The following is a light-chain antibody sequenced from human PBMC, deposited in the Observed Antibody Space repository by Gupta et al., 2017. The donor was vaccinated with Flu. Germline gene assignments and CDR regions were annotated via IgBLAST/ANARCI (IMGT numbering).Light chain of an antibody. Sequence: GTRYLSPGERATLSCRASQSLRNNYVAWYQQKPGQRPKLLIYGASSRATGIADRFGGSGSGTDFTLTISGLEAEDFAVYYCQKEDKSPVTFGGGTKVDIK. CDR3: QKEDKSPVT. J-gene: IGKJ4*01. CDR1: QSLRNNY. CDR2: GAS. V-gene: IGKV3-20*01.